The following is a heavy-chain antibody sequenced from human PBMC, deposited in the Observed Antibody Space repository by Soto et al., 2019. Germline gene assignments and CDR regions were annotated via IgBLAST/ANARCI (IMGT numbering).Heavy chain of an antibody. CDR1: GGSISSYY. J-gene: IGHJ3*02. V-gene: IGHV4-59*01. CDR2: IYYSGST. Sequence: QVQLQESGPGLVKPSETLSLTCTVSGGSISSYYWSWIRQPPGKGLEWIGYIYYSGSTNYNPSLKTRVTISVDTSKNQFALKLSSVTAADTAVYYCARVGGNDAFDIWGQGTMVTVSS. CDR3: ARVGGNDAFDI. D-gene: IGHD2-15*01.